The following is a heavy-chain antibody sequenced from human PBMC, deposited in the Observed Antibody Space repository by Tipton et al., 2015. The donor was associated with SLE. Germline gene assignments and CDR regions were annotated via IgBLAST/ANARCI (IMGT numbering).Heavy chain of an antibody. CDR2: MYYSGST. V-gene: IGHV4-59*01. CDR3: ARLQWLVLNWYFDL. D-gene: IGHD6-19*01. J-gene: IGHJ2*01. Sequence: LRLSCTVSGDSISSDHWSWIRQPPGKGLEWIGYMYYSGSTKYNPSLKSRVTISVDTSKNQFSLKLSSVTAADTAVYYCARLQWLVLNWYFDLWGRGTLVTVSS. CDR1: GDSISSDH.